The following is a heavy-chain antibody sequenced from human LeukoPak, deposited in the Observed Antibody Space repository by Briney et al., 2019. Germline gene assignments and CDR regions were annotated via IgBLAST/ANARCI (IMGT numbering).Heavy chain of an antibody. CDR2: ISYTGST. CDR3: VRVGGSPLGALGI. CDR1: GGSIRSYD. J-gene: IGHJ3*02. V-gene: IGHV4-59*01. Sequence: PSETLSLTCIVSGGSIRSYDWSWIRQPPGKGLEWIGYISYTGSTNYNPSLKSRVTMSGDTPKNQFSLKLSSVTAADTAVYYCVRVGGSPLGALGIWGQGTMVTVSS.